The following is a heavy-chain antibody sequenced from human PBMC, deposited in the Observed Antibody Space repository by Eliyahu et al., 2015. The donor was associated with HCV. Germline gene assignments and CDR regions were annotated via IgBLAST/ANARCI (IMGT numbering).Heavy chain of an antibody. D-gene: IGHD6-6*01. V-gene: IGHV1-8*01. CDR2: MNPNSGNT. CDR1: GYTFTSYD. J-gene: IGHJ6*02. CDR3: ASLSSSSSYYYYYYGMDV. Sequence: QVQLVQSGAEVKKPGASVKVSCKASGYTFTSYDINWVRQATGQGLEWMGWMNPNSGNTGYAQKFQGRVTMTRNTSISTAYMELSSLRSEDTAVYYCASLSSSSSYYYYYYGMDVWGQGTTVTVSS.